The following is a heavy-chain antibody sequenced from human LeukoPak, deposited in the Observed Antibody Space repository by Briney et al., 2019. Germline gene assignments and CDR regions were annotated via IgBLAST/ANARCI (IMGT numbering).Heavy chain of an antibody. CDR2: ISSSGSTI. D-gene: IGHD6-19*01. Sequence: GGSLRLSCAASGFTFSSYEMNWVRQAPGKGLEWVSYISSSGSTIYYADSVKGRFTTSRDNAKNSLHLQMNSLRAEDTAVYYCARDGRQWLVSYFDYWGQGTLVTVSS. CDR3: ARDGRQWLVSYFDY. J-gene: IGHJ4*02. V-gene: IGHV3-48*03. CDR1: GFTFSSYE.